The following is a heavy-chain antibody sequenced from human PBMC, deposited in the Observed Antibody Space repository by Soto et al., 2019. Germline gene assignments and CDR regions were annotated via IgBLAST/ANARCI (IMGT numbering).Heavy chain of an antibody. CDR1: GYTFTSYS. D-gene: IGHD2-2*01. V-gene: IGHV1-18*01. J-gene: IGHJ4*02. Sequence: GASVKVSCKASGYTFTSYSINWVRQAPGQGLEWMGWINAYNGNTDYAQKFQGRVTLTTDTSTSTAYMELRSLRSDDTAVYYCARDVVGYGSSASCPLDYWGQGTLVTVSS. CDR3: ARDVVGYGSSASCPLDY. CDR2: INAYNGNT.